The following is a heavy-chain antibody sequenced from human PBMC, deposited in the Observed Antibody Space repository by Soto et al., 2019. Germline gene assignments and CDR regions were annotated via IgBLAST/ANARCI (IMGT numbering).Heavy chain of an antibody. Sequence: ESGGGLVQPGGSLRLSCAASGFIFNSYWMSWVRQAPGEGPEWVASIEPDGSGKYYVDSVRGRFTISRDNAKNSVFLQMNSLRVEDTAVYYCGSDATIHKDWGQGTLVTVSS. D-gene: IGHD3-3*01. J-gene: IGHJ4*02. V-gene: IGHV3-7*01. CDR1: GFIFNSYW. CDR3: GSDATIHKD. CDR2: IEPDGSGK.